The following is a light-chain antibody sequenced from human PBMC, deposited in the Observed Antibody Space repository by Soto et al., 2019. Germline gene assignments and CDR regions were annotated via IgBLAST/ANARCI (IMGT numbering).Light chain of an antibody. V-gene: IGKV3-20*01. J-gene: IGKJ5*01. CDR2: GAS. CDR3: QQYESSPRSIT. Sequence: EIVLTQSPGALSLSPGERATLSCRASQSVSSSYLAWYQQKPGQGPRLLIYGASSRATGIPDRFSGSGSETDFTLTSSRLEPEEFAVYYGQQYESSPRSITFGQGTRLEIK. CDR1: QSVSSSY.